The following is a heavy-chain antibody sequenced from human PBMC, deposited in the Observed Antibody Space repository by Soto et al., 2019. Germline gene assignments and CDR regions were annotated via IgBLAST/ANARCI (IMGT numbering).Heavy chain of an antibody. CDR3: ASSRAIVSGSSTDAFDI. J-gene: IGHJ3*02. Sequence: QVQLVQSGAEVKKPGSSVKVSCKASGGTFSSYAISWVRQAPGQGLEWMGGIIPIFGTANYAQKFQGRVTITADESTSTAYMELSSLRSEDTAVYYCASSRAIVSGSSTDAFDIWGQGTMVTVSS. CDR1: GGTFSSYA. D-gene: IGHD1-26*01. CDR2: IIPIFGTA. V-gene: IGHV1-69*12.